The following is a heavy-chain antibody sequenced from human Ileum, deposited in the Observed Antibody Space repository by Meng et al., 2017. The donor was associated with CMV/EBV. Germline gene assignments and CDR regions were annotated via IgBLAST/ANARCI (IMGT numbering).Heavy chain of an antibody. CDR2: ITGSGSST. Sequence: GESLKISCAASGFTFTNYAMSWVRQAPGKGLEWLSSITGSGSSTFYADSVKGRFTISRDNSKNTLFLQMNSLRAEDTAVYYCAKGSTTGTTASDYWGHGTLVTVSS. V-gene: IGHV3-23*01. CDR3: AKGSTTGTTASDY. CDR1: GFTFTNYA. D-gene: IGHD1-1*01. J-gene: IGHJ4*01.